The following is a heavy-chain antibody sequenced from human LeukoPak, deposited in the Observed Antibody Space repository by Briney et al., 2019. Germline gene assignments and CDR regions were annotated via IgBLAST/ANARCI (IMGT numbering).Heavy chain of an antibody. CDR2: IGTASDT. CDR1: VFTFSSFD. V-gene: IGHV3-13*01. CDR3: ARGPPRGKYYYMDV. D-gene: IGHD1-1*01. Sequence: GGTLRLSCAASVFTFSSFDMHWVREPTGQGVECVSTIGTASDTYYPGSVEGRFTLSRDNAKNSLYLQMNSLTAGDTAEYYCARGPPRGKYYYMDVWGKGTTVTVSS. J-gene: IGHJ6*03.